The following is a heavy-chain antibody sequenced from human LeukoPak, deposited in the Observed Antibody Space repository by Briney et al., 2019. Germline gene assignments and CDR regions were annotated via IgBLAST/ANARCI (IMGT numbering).Heavy chain of an antibody. CDR1: GFIFTDYD. J-gene: IGHJ4*02. Sequence: GRTLRLSCAASGFIFTDYDLHWVRQPAGKGLEWVSVSGIAGDTYYADSVKGRFTISRDVAKNSLYLQMNNLRAGDTAVYYCVRTNGGTYYDYWGQGTLVTVSS. D-gene: IGHD1-26*01. V-gene: IGHV3-13*01. CDR3: VRTNGGTYYDY. CDR2: SGIAGDT.